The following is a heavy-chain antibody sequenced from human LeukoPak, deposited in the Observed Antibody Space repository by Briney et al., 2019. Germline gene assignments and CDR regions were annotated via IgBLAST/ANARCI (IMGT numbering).Heavy chain of an antibody. D-gene: IGHD4-23*01. Sequence: GGSLRLTCAASGFTFSSYAMSWVRQAPGKGLEWVSAISGSGGSTYYADSVKGRFTISRDNSKNTLYLQMNSLRAEDTAVYYCAKSPLETTVVTPFDYWGQGTLVTVSS. CDR2: ISGSGGST. CDR1: GFTFSSYA. V-gene: IGHV3-23*01. J-gene: IGHJ4*02. CDR3: AKSPLETTVVTPFDY.